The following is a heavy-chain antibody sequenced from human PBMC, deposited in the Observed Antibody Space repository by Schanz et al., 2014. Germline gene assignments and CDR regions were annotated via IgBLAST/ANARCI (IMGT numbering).Heavy chain of an antibody. V-gene: IGHV4-59*01. CDR3: ARGGGGWNFYGMDV. J-gene: IGHJ6*02. CDR2: INYSGST. D-gene: IGHD3-16*01. CDR1: GDSISTYS. Sequence: QVQLQESGPGLVKPSETLSLTCTVSGDSISTYSWNWVRQAPGKGLEWIGYINYSGSTNYIPSLQSRVTIAVDTSKNQFSLRLTSVIAADTAVYYCARGGGGWNFYGMDVWGQGTTVTVSS.